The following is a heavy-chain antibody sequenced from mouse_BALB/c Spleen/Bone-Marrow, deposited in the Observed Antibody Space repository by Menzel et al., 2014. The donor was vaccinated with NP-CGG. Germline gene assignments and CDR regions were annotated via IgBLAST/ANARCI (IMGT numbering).Heavy chain of an antibody. Sequence: QVQLKQSGAELVTPGASVKLSCKASGYTFTTYWMHWVKQSPGHGLEWIGQVVPSDGYTNYSQMFKGKATLTVDKSSSTAYMQLSSLSSEDSAVYYCARGGDNFAWFAYWGQGTLVTVSA. CDR2: VVPSDGYT. V-gene: IGHV1-69*02. J-gene: IGHJ3*01. CDR3: ARGGDNFAWFAY. CDR1: GYTFTTYW. D-gene: IGHD1-3*01.